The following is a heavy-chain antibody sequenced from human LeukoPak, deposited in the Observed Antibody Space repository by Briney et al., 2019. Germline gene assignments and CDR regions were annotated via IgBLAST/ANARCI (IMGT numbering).Heavy chain of an antibody. CDR1: GFTFSSYS. V-gene: IGHV3-21*01. J-gene: IGHJ4*02. CDR3: ASDEGYGSGSYGY. Sequence: GGSLRLSCAASGFTFSSYSMNWVRQAPGKGLEWVSSISSSSSYINYADSVKGRFTISRDNAKNSLYLQMNSLRAEDTAVYYCASDEGYGSGSYGYWGQGTLVTVSS. D-gene: IGHD3-10*01. CDR2: ISSSSSYI.